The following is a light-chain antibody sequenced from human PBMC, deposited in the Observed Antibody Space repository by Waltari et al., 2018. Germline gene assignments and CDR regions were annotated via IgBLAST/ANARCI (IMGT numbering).Light chain of an antibody. V-gene: IGLV1-44*01. CDR3: ATWDDSLKGFV. Sequence: QSVLTQPPSASGTPGQRATTPCPGRSSDIGSNTVNWYQPPPGPAPRLPIYNNYYRPSGVPDRFSGSKSGTSASLAISGLQSEDEAVFYCATWDDSLKGFVFGSGTKVTVL. CDR1: SSDIGSNT. J-gene: IGLJ1*01. CDR2: NNY.